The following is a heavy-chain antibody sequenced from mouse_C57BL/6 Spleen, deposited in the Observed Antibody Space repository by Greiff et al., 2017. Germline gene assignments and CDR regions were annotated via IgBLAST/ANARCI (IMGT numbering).Heavy chain of an antibody. CDR2: ISDGGSYT. CDR1: GFTFSSYA. J-gene: IGHJ1*03. Sequence: EVQGVESGGGLVKPGGSLKLSCAASGFTFSSYAMSWVRQTPEKRLEWVATISDGGSYTYYPDNVKGRFTISRDNAKNNLYLQMSHLKSEDTAMDDCARETTVVAHWYFDVWGTGTTVTVSS. CDR3: ARETTVVAHWYFDV. V-gene: IGHV5-4*01. D-gene: IGHD1-1*01.